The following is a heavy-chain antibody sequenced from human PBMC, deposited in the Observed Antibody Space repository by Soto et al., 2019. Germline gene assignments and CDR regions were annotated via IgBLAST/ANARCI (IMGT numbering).Heavy chain of an antibody. V-gene: IGHV3-23*01. J-gene: IGHJ6*03. CDR3: AKDTTVQLWPRLYWYYMDV. D-gene: IGHD5-18*01. CDR2: ISGSGGST. Sequence: GGSLRLSCAASGFTFSSYAMSWVRQAPGKGLEWVSAISGSGGSTYYADSVKGRFTISRDNSKNTLYLQMNSLRAEDTAVYYCAKDTTVQLWPRLYWYYMDVWGKGTTVTVSS. CDR1: GFTFSSYA.